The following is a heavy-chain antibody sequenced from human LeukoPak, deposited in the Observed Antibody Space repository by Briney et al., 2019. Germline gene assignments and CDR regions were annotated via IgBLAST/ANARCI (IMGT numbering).Heavy chain of an antibody. CDR3: ARNGYYSADY. V-gene: IGHV4-4*02. D-gene: IGHD4-17*01. J-gene: IGHJ4*02. CDR2: IHRDGST. CDR1: GVSISSGWW. Sequence: TSGTLSLTCAVSGVSISSGWWWGWVRQPPGKGLEWIGEIHRDGSTNFNPSLKSRVTISMDKSKNQFSLMLTSVTAADTAVYYCARNGYYSADYWGQGTLVTVSS.